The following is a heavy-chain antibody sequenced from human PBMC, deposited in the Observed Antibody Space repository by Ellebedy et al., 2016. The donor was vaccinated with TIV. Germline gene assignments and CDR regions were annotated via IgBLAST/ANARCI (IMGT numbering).Heavy chain of an antibody. CDR2: ISPSNGNT. Sequence: AASVKVSCKASGYTFTSHGISWVRQAPGQGLEWMGWISPSNGNTNYAQKVQGRVTMTTDTSTSTAYMELRSLRSDDTAVYYCARLSPAWYYLAYWGQGTLVTVSS. V-gene: IGHV1-18*01. CDR1: GYTFTSHG. J-gene: IGHJ4*02. CDR3: ARLSPAWYYLAY. D-gene: IGHD2-8*02.